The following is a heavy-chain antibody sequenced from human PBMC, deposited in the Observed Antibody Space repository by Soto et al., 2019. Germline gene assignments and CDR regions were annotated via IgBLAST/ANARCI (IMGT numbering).Heavy chain of an antibody. V-gene: IGHV3-13*05. CDR2: IGTAGAP. J-gene: IGHJ6*02. CDR3: ARGSTYSGLDV. Sequence: EVQLLESGGGLVQPGGSLRLSCAASGFTFSSYAMSWVRQAAGKGLEWVAAIGTAGAPYYPGSEKGRFTISRENAKSSLYLQMNSLRDGDTAVYYCARGSTYSGLDVWGQGTTVTVSS. D-gene: IGHD2-21*01. CDR1: GFTFSSYA.